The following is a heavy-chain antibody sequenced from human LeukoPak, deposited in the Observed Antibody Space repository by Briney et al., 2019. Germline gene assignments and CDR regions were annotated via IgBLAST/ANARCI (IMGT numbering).Heavy chain of an antibody. J-gene: IGHJ4*02. CDR2: IHFRDSET. D-gene: IGHD6-13*01. Sequence: GESLKISCQGSGQSFTNYWIGWVRQLPGKGLEWMGFIHFRDSETRYRPSFQGQVTISSDKSISTAYLRWSSLEASDTAIYYCALAAHGTGYWDFWGQGTLVTVSS. CDR1: GQSFTNYW. CDR3: ALAAHGTGYWDF. V-gene: IGHV5-51*01.